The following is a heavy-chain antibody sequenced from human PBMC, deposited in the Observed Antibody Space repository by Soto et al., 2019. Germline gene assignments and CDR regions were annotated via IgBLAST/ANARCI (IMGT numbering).Heavy chain of an antibody. Sequence: PVGSLRLSCAASGCTFSSYAMSWVRQSPGKGLEWVSAISGSGGSTYYADSVKGRFTISRDNSKNTLYLQMNSLRAEDTAVYYCAKPLSSPYYYDSSGNNGAFDIWGQGTMVTVSS. V-gene: IGHV3-23*01. CDR1: GCTFSSYA. CDR2: ISGSGGST. D-gene: IGHD3-22*01. J-gene: IGHJ3*02. CDR3: AKPLSSPYYYDSSGNNGAFDI.